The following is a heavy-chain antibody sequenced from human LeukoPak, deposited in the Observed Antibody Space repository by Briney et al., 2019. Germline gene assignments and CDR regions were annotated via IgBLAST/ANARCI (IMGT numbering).Heavy chain of an antibody. Sequence: SETLSLTCTVSGGSISSSSYYWAWVRQPPGKGLEWIASIYYSGSTYYNPSLKSRVTISVDTSKKQFSLKLSSVTAADTAVYYCARGRRYYYDSSGYFPYYDYWGQGTLVTVSS. CDR2: IYYSGST. CDR1: GGSISSSSYY. CDR3: ARGRRYYYDSSGYFPYYDY. V-gene: IGHV4-39*07. J-gene: IGHJ4*02. D-gene: IGHD3-22*01.